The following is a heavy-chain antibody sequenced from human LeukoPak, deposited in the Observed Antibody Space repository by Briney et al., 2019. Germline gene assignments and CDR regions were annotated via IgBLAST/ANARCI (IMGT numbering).Heavy chain of an antibody. J-gene: IGHJ3*02. CDR1: GYTFTSYG. CDR3: ARDLIYDNTGSARDTNDAFDI. Sequence: ASVKVSCKASGYTFTSYGINWVRQAPGQGLEWMGWITPYNNNAKYAQKFQGRVTMTTDTSTDIAYMDLRSLGSDDTAMYYCARDLIYDNTGSARDTNDAFDIWGQGPMLIVSS. CDR2: ITPYNNNA. V-gene: IGHV1-18*04. D-gene: IGHD5-18*01.